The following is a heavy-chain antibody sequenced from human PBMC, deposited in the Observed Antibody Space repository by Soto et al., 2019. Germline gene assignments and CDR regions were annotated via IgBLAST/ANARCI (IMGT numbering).Heavy chain of an antibody. V-gene: IGHV3-23*01. CDR2: ISGSGGST. D-gene: IGHD3-16*01. CDR1: GFTFSSYA. CDR3: AKEYTVTTFGYNWFDP. J-gene: IGHJ5*02. Sequence: PGGSLRLSCAASGFTFSSYAMRWFRQAPGKGLEWVAAISGSGGSTYYADSVKGRFTISRDNSKNTLSLQMNSLRAEDTAVYYCAKEYTVTTFGYNWFDPWGQGTLVTVSS.